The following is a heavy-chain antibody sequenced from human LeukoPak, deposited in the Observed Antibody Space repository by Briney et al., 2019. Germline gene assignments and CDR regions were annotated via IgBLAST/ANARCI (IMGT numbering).Heavy chain of an antibody. V-gene: IGHV3-74*01. Sequence: GGSLSLSCAASGFTFSSYWMHWVRKAPGKGLVWVSRINGDGSSTSYADSVKGRFTISRDSAKNTLYLQMNSLRAEDTAVYYCARGSSVVGLDWGQGTLVTVSS. CDR2: INGDGSST. J-gene: IGHJ4*02. CDR3: ARGSSVVGLD. CDR1: GFTFSSYW. D-gene: IGHD2-15*01.